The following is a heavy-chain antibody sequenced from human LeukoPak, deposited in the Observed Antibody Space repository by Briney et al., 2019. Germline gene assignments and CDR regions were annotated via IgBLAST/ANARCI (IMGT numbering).Heavy chain of an antibody. J-gene: IGHJ4*02. CDR1: GFTFSSYG. Sequence: GRSLGLSCAASGFTFSSYGMHWVRQAPGKGLEWVAVIWYDGSNKYYADSVKGRFTISRDNSKNTLYLQMNSLRAEDTAVYYCARGTATPDYWGQGTLVTVSS. D-gene: IGHD2-21*02. CDR3: ARGTATPDY. V-gene: IGHV3-33*01. CDR2: IWYDGSNK.